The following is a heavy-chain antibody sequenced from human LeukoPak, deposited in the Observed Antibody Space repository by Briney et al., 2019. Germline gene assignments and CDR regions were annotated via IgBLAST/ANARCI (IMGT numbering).Heavy chain of an antibody. D-gene: IGHD6-13*01. V-gene: IGHV4-61*02. CDR2: IYTSGST. CDR1: GGSISSGSYY. J-gene: IGHJ3*02. CDR3: ARVRPEHSIAAAVRSDAFDI. Sequence: MTSETLSLTCTVSGGSISSGSYYWSWIRQPAGKGLEWIGRIYTSGSTNYNPSLKSRVTISVDTSKNQFSLKLSSVTAADTAVYYCARVRPEHSIAAAVRSDAFDIWGQGTMVTVSS.